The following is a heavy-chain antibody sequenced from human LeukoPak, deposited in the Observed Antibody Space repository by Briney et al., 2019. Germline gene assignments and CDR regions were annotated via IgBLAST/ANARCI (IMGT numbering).Heavy chain of an antibody. Sequence: GGSLRLSCAASGFTFRSYAMNWVRQSPGKGLEWVSSISYGDGTAFYAGSVKGRFPVSRDNSRSTLYLQMASLRAEDTAVYYCAKDRGYTGYDSGGIDFWGQGTLVTVSS. CDR2: ISYGDGTA. CDR1: GFTFRSYA. D-gene: IGHD5-12*01. CDR3: AKDRGYTGYDSGGIDF. J-gene: IGHJ4*02. V-gene: IGHV3-23*01.